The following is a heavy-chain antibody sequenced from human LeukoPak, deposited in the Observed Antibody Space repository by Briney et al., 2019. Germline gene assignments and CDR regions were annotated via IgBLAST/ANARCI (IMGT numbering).Heavy chain of an antibody. Sequence: PSETLSLTCTVSGGSISSGDYYWSWIRQPPGKGLEWIGYIYYSGSTNYNPSLKSRVTISVDASKNQFSLKLSSVTAADTAVYYCARESGSIDYWGQGTLVTVSS. CDR3: ARESGSIDY. D-gene: IGHD1-26*01. CDR2: IYYSGST. J-gene: IGHJ4*02. CDR1: GGSISSGDYY. V-gene: IGHV4-61*08.